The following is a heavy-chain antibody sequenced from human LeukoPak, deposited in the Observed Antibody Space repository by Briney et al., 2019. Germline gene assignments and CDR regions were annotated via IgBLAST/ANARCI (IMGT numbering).Heavy chain of an antibody. CDR1: GGSISSSNW. D-gene: IGHD3-9*01. Sequence: SETLSLTCAVSGGSISSSNWWSWVRQPPGKGLEWIGEIYHSGSTNYNPSLKSRVTISVDTSKNQFSLKLSSVTAADTAVYYCARANYDILTGSSFDYWGQGTLVTVSS. J-gene: IGHJ4*02. CDR3: ARANYDILTGSSFDY. V-gene: IGHV4-4*02. CDR2: IYHSGST.